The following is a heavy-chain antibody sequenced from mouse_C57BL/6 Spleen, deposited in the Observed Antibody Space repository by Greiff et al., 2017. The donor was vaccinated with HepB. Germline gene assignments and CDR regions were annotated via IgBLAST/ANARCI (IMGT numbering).Heavy chain of an antibody. V-gene: IGHV1-42*01. CDR3: ARRIYYDPMDY. Sequence: VQLQQSGPELVKPGASVKISCKASGYSFTGYYMNWVKQSPEKSLEWIGEINPSTGGTTYNQKFKAKATLTVDKSSSTAYMQLKSLTSEDSAVYYCARRIYYDPMDYWGQGTSVTVSS. J-gene: IGHJ4*01. D-gene: IGHD2-4*01. CDR1: GYSFTGYY. CDR2: INPSTGGT.